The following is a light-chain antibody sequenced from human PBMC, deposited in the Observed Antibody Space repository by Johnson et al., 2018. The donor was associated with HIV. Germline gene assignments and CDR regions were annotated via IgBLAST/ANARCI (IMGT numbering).Light chain of an antibody. CDR2: DNN. CDR1: TSNIGNNY. J-gene: IGLJ1*01. CDR3: GTWDSSLSAAVV. V-gene: IGLV1-51*01. Sequence: QSVLTQPPSVSAAPGQKVTVSCSGSTSNIGNNYVSWYQQLPGTAPKLLIYDNNKRPSGIPDRFSGSKSGTSATLGITGLQTGDEADYYCGTWDSSLSAAVVFGTGTKVTVL.